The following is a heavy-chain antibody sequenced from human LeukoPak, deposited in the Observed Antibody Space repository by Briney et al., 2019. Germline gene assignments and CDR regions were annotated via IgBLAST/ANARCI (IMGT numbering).Heavy chain of an antibody. CDR1: GYTFTGYY. D-gene: IGHD5-12*01. CDR2: INPNSGGT. V-gene: IGHV1-2*02. CDR3: AKPVIEYGGYDDAFDI. Sequence: ASVKVSCKASGYTFTGYYMHWVRQAPGQGLEWMGWINPNSGGTNYAQKFQGRVTMTRDTSISTAYMELSRLRSDDTAVYYCAKPVIEYGGYDDAFDIWGQGTMVTVSS. J-gene: IGHJ3*02.